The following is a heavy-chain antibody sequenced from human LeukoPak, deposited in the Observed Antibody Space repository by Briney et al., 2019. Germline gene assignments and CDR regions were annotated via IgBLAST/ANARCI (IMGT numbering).Heavy chain of an antibody. J-gene: IGHJ6*02. D-gene: IGHD2-21*01. CDR1: DDSVSSSSYS. Sequence: SETLSLTCAVSDDSVSSSSYSWTWIRQPPGKGLEWIGFIYHSGSTYYNPSLKSRVTISLDRSKSQFSLKLSSVTAADTAVYYCAARDPYSYYGMDVWGQGTTVTVSS. V-gene: IGHV4-30-2*01. CDR3: AARDPYSYYGMDV. CDR2: IYHSGST.